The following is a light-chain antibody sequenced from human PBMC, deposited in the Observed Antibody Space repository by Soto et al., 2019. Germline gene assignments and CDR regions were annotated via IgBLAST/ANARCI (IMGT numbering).Light chain of an antibody. CDR3: QQYNDWPLT. Sequence: EIVMTQSPATLSVSPGERVTLSCRASQSVTNNLAWFQQKPGQAPRLLIYATSTRATGFPARFSGSGSGTDFTLTISSLQSEDFAVYYCQQYNDWPLTFGPGTKVDVK. CDR2: ATS. J-gene: IGKJ3*01. CDR1: QSVTNN. V-gene: IGKV3-15*01.